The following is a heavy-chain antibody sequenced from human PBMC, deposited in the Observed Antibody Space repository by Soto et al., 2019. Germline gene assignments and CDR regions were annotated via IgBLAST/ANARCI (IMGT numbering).Heavy chain of an antibody. CDR1: GGSISSGGYY. J-gene: IGHJ6*02. CDR2: IYYSGSA. V-gene: IGHV4-31*03. D-gene: IGHD3-10*01. Sequence: PSETLSLTCTVSGGSISSGGYYWSWIRQHPGKGLEWIGYIYYSGSAYYNPSLKSRVTISVDTSKNQFSLKLSSVTAADTAVYYCARTGGRVRHYGTDVWGQGTTVTVSS. CDR3: ARTGGRVRHYGTDV.